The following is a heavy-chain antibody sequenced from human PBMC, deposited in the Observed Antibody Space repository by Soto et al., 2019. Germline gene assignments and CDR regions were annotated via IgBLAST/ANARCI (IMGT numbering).Heavy chain of an antibody. CDR3: VKDTHDYVLKHWFDP. J-gene: IGHJ5*02. Sequence: RGSLRLSCSASGFTFSSYAMHWVRQAPGKGLEYVSAISSNGGSTYYADSVKGRFTTSRDNSKNTLYLQMSTLRAEETAWYYCVKDTHDYVLKHWFDPCGQGT. CDR1: GFTFSSYA. D-gene: IGHD4-17*01. CDR2: ISSNGGST. V-gene: IGHV3-64D*06.